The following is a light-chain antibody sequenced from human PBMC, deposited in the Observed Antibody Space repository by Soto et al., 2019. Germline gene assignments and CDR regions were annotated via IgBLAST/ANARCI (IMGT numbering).Light chain of an antibody. CDR3: QPYNSDSRT. V-gene: IGKV1-5*03. J-gene: IGKJ1*01. CDR2: KAS. CDR1: QDISNY. Sequence: DIQMTQSPSSLSASVGDRVTITCQASQDISNYLNWYQQKPGGAPKLLIYKASVLESGVPSRFSGSGSGTEFTLTISGLQPDDFATYYCQPYNSDSRTFGQGTKVDIK.